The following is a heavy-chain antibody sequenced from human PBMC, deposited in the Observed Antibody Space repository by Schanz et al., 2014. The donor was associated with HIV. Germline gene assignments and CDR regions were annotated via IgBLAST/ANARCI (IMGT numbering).Heavy chain of an antibody. J-gene: IGHJ6*02. Sequence: EVQLVESGGGLVQPGRSLRLSCAASGFTFDDYAMHWVRQAPGKGLEWVSGISWNSGSIGYGNSVKGRFTISRDNAKNSLYLQMNNLRSEDTALYYCAKDRGGGSGMVTNYYYGMDVWGQGTTVTVSS. V-gene: IGHV3-9*01. D-gene: IGHD5-18*01. CDR2: ISWNSGSI. CDR3: AKDRGGGSGMVTNYYYGMDV. CDR1: GFTFDDYA.